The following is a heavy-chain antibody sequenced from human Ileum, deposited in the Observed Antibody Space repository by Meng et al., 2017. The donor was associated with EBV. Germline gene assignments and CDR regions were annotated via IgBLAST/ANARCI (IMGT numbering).Heavy chain of an antibody. J-gene: IGHJ4*02. CDR1: GDSIISTDTW. D-gene: IGHD3-16*01. CDR3: ARGSHYTWDV. V-gene: IGHV4-4*02. CDR2: IFHAGNT. Sequence: QVQLQESGPGLVKPSGTLALTCGVPGDSIISTDTWWSWVRQPPGKGLEWIGEIFHAGNTNYNPSLKSQVTMSVDTSKNQFSLNPSSVTAADSAVYYCARGSHYTWDVWGQGTLVTVSS.